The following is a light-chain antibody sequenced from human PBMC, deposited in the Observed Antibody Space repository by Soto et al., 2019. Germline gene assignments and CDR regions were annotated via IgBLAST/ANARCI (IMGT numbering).Light chain of an antibody. J-gene: IGKJ3*01. V-gene: IGKV1-27*01. Sequence: DIQMTQSPSSVSASVGDRVTITCRASQGISSWLAWYQQKPGKAPKLLVYAASTLQSGVPSRFSGSGSGTEFTLTIRSLQPEDVGTYYCQHYHSPPFTFGPGTKLEIK. CDR2: AAS. CDR1: QGISSW. CDR3: QHYHSPPFT.